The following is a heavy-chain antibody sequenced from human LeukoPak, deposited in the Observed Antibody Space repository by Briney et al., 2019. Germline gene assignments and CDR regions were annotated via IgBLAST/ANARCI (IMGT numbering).Heavy chain of an antibody. J-gene: IGHJ4*02. D-gene: IGHD1-26*01. CDR2: IKEDGYEK. Sequence: GGSLRLSCAASGFTFSGYWMSWVRQTPEKGLEWVANIKEDGYEKYYVDSVKGRFTISRDNAKNSLYLQMNSLRADDTAVYYCARDKIVGPTTLDYWGQGTLVTVSS. CDR3: ARDKIVGPTTLDY. CDR1: GFTFSGYW. V-gene: IGHV3-7*01.